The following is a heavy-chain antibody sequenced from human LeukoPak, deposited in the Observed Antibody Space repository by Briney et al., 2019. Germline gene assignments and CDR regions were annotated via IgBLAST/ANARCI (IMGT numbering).Heavy chain of an antibody. Sequence: SETLSLTCTVSGGSISSYYWSWIRQPPGKGLEWIGEINHSGSTNYNPSLKSRVTISVDTSKNQFSLKLSSVTAADTAAYYCASIDYGGNSNYWGQGTLVTVSS. D-gene: IGHD4-23*01. V-gene: IGHV4-34*01. CDR1: GGSISSYY. CDR2: INHSGST. J-gene: IGHJ4*02. CDR3: ASIDYGGNSNY.